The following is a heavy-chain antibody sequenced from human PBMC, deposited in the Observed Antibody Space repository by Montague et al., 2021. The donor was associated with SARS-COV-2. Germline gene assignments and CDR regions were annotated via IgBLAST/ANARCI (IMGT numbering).Heavy chain of an antibody. CDR1: GGSFSGYY. Sequence: SETLSPTCAVYGGSFSGYYWSWIRQPPGEGLEWIAEISHSGSTSYNPSLKSRVTISVDTSKNQFSLKLSSATAADTAVYYCVRVPYRLLFVPRYYGMDVWGQGTTVTVSS. V-gene: IGHV4-34*01. D-gene: IGHD2-2*01. CDR3: VRVPYRLLFVPRYYGMDV. CDR2: ISHSGST. J-gene: IGHJ6*02.